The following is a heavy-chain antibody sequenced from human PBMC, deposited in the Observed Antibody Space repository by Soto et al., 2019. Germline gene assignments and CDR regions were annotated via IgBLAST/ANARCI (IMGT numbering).Heavy chain of an antibody. Sequence: VGSLRLSCAASGFTFSSHWMHWVRQAPGKGLVWVSRIDGAGTTTYYADSVQGRFTVSRDNAKNTLFLQMNSLRAEDTALYYCARGPFYVDVWGQGTTVTVSS. CDR2: IDGAGTTT. V-gene: IGHV3-74*01. CDR1: GFTFSSHW. CDR3: ARGPFYVDV. D-gene: IGHD3-16*01. J-gene: IGHJ6*02.